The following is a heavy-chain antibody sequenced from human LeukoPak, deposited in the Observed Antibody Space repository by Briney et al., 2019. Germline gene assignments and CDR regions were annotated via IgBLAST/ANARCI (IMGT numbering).Heavy chain of an antibody. CDR3: ARDGLYSYGYSY. V-gene: IGHV1-69*13. D-gene: IGHD5-18*01. CDR2: IIPIFGTA. Sequence: GASVKVSCKASGYTFTSYGISWVRQAPGQELEWMGGIIPIFGTANYAQKFQGRVTITADESTSTAYMELSSLRSEDTAVYYCARDGLYSYGYSYWGQGTLVTVSS. CDR1: GYTFTSYG. J-gene: IGHJ4*02.